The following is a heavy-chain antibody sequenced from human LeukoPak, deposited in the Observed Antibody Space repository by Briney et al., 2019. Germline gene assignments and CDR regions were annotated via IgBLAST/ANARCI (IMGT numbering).Heavy chain of an antibody. CDR3: ARDRPFSGSYLGFDP. CDR2: INSDGSDT. V-gene: IGHV3-74*01. D-gene: IGHD1-26*01. CDR1: GFSISDYW. Sequence: GGSLRLSCAVSGFSISDYWMHWVRQAPGKGLVWVSRINSDGSDTTYADSVKGRFTISRDNAKNMLYLQMSSLTAEDTAVYYCARDRPFSGSYLGFDPWGQGTLVTVSS. J-gene: IGHJ5*02.